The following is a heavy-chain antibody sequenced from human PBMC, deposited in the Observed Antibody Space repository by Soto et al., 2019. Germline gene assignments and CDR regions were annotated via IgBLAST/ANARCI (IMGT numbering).Heavy chain of an antibody. Sequence: VESLQISCEGSGYNCGSYWIGWVRQMPGKGLEWMGTIYPGDSDATYSPSFQGQVTISADKSIRTAYLQWSSLKASDTAIYYCARQNYYGRRYFDYWGQGILVTVSS. V-gene: IGHV5-51*01. D-gene: IGHD3-10*01. CDR3: ARQNYYGRRYFDY. J-gene: IGHJ4*02. CDR1: GYNCGSYW. CDR2: IYPGDSDA.